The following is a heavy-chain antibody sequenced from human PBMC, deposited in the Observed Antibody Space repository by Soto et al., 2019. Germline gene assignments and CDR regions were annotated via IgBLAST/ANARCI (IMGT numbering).Heavy chain of an antibody. CDR2: IYYSGSA. V-gene: IGHV4-59*01. CDR3: AAAVPAEYVFPYYYMDV. D-gene: IGHD3-16*01. J-gene: IGHJ6*03. Sequence: QVQLQESGPGLVKPSETLSLTCTVSGASIRSFHWSWIRQTPGKGLEWIGYIYYSGSANYNPSLKSRVTFAVDTSRNQVSLKLSCVTAADTGVYYCAAAVPAEYVFPYYYMDVWGRGTTVTVSS. CDR1: GASIRSFH.